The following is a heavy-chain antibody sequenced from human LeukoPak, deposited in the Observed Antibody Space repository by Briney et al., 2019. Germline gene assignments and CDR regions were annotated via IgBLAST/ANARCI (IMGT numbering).Heavy chain of an antibody. CDR3: AREQRTFDY. J-gene: IGHJ4*02. CDR2: ISSSGNTI. V-gene: IGHV3-48*04. D-gene: IGHD5-24*01. CDR1: GFTFRRYS. Sequence: SGGSLRLSCEGSGFTFRRYSMHWVRQAPGKGLEWISYISSSGNTIYYADSVKGRYTISRDNAENSLYLQLSSLRAEDTAVYYCAREQRTFDYWGQGILVTVSS.